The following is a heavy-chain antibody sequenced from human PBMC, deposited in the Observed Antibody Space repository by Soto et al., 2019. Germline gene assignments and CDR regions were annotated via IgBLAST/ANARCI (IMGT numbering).Heavy chain of an antibody. CDR1: GFSFSSNA. CDR2: IWYDGSNK. CDR3: ARGGISARPDI. J-gene: IGHJ1*01. Sequence: QVQLVESGGGVVQPGRSLRLSFAASGFSFSSNAMHWVRQTPGKGLEWVAIIWYDGSNKYYADSVKGRFTISRDNSKNTVYLEMNSLRAEDTAVYYCARGGISARPDIWGQGTLVILSS. V-gene: IGHV3-33*01. D-gene: IGHD6-6*01.